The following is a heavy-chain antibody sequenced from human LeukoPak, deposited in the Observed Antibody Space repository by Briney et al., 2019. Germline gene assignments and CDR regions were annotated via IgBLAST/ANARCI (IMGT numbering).Heavy chain of an antibody. D-gene: IGHD1-14*01. Sequence: SETLSLTCTVSGGSISSYYWNWIRQPPGKGLEWIGYIYYSGSTNYNPSLKSRVTISVDTSKNQFSLRLSSVTAADTAVYYCARGSTGALLDDAFDIWGQGTMVTVSS. CDR1: GGSISSYY. CDR2: IYYSGST. CDR3: ARGSTGALLDDAFDI. V-gene: IGHV4-59*01. J-gene: IGHJ3*02.